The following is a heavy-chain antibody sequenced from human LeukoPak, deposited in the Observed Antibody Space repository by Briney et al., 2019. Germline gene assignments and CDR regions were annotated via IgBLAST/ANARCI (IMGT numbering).Heavy chain of an antibody. D-gene: IGHD1-26*01. V-gene: IGHV1-69*13. CDR2: IIPIFGTA. J-gene: IGHJ4*02. CDR1: GGTFSSYA. CDR3: ARSGVGATSDY. Sequence: ASVKVSCKASGGTFSSYAISWVRQAPGQGLEWMEGIIPIFGTANYAQKFQGRVTITADESTSTAYMELSSLRSEDTAVYYCARSGVGATSDYWGQGTLVTVFS.